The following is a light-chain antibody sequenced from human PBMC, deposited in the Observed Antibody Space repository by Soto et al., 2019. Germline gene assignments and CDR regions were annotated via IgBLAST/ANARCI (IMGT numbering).Light chain of an antibody. CDR3: QQYNSYQKT. Sequence: PMTQSPFPLSAFLGDRVTIPCRASQGFNRLLAWYQPKPGKAPKLLIYDASSLESGVPSRFSGSGSGTEFTLTISSLQPDDFATYYCQQYNSYQKTFGQGTKVEIK. CDR2: DAS. CDR1: QGFNRL. V-gene: IGKV1-5*01. J-gene: IGKJ1*01.